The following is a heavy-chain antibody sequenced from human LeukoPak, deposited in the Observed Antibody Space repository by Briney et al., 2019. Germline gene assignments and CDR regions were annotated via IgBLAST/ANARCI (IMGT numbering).Heavy chain of an antibody. V-gene: IGHV1-2*02. CDR3: ARDPVLLWFGELSQTRFDP. J-gene: IGHJ5*02. CDR1: GYTFTGYY. D-gene: IGHD3-10*01. CDR2: INPNSGGT. Sequence: ASVKVSCKASGYTFTGYYMHWVRQAPGQGLEGMGWINPNSGGTNYAQKFQGRVTMTRDTSISTAYMELSRLRSDDTAVYYCARDPVLLWFGELSQTRFDPWGQGTLVTVSS.